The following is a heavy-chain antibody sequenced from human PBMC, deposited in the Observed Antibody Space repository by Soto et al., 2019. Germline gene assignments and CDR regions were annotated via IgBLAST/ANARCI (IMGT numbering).Heavy chain of an antibody. CDR3: ARLQLLVGGYYYGLDV. CDR1: GFTFSSYG. V-gene: IGHV3-33*01. CDR2: IWYDGSNK. D-gene: IGHD6-19*01. J-gene: IGHJ6*02. Sequence: QVQLVESGGGVVQPGRSLRLSCAASGFTFSSYGMHWVRQAPGKGLEWVAGIWYDGSNKYYADSVKGRFTISRDNSKNTLYLQMTSLRAEDTAVYYCARLQLLVGGYYYGLDVWGQGATVTVSS.